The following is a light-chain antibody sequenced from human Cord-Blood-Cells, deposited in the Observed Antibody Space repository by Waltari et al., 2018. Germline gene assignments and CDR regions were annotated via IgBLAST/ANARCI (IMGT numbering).Light chain of an antibody. J-gene: IGKJ2*01. Sequence: DIQMTQSPSSLSASVGDRVTINCRASQGISNYLAWFQQKPGKATKSLIYAASSVQSGVPSKFSGSVSGTYFTLTISSLQPEDFATYYCQQYNSYPYTFGQGTKLEIK. CDR2: AAS. CDR3: QQYNSYPYT. V-gene: IGKV1-16*02. CDR1: QGISNY.